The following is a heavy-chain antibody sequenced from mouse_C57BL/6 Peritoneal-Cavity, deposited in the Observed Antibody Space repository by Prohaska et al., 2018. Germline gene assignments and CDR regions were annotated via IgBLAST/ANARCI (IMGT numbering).Heavy chain of an antibody. V-gene: IGHV2-6*03. J-gene: IGHJ1*03. CDR1: GFSLTSYG. CDR2: IWSDGST. Sequence: QVQLKESGPGLVAPSQSLSITCTVSGFSLTSYGVHWVRQPPGKSLEWLVVIWSDGSTTYNSALKSRLSISKDNSKSQVFVKMNSLQTDDTAMYYCARDYDWYFDVWGTGTTVTVSS. CDR3: ARDYDWYFDV. D-gene: IGHD2-4*01.